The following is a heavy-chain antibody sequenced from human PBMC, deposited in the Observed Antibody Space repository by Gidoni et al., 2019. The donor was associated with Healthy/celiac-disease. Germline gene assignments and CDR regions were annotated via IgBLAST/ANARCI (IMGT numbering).Heavy chain of an antibody. D-gene: IGHD6-13*01. CDR3: ARTGSSSSWLYYFDY. CDR2: IFSNDEK. Sequence: QVTFKESGPVLVKPTETLTLTCTVSGFSLSNARMGVSWIRQPPGKALEWLAHIFSNDEKAYSTSLKSRLNISKDTSKSQVVLTMTNMDPVDTATYYCARTGSSSSWLYYFDYWGQGTLVTVSS. J-gene: IGHJ4*02. V-gene: IGHV2-26*01. CDR1: GFSLSNARMG.